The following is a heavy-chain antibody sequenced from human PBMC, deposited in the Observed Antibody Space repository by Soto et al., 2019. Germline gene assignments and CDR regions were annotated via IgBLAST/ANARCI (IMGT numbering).Heavy chain of an antibody. V-gene: IGHV4-59*02. CDR3: APTIRSSWYGGNWFDP. CDR1: GVSVSLYY. CDR2: SFYSGKT. J-gene: IGHJ5*02. D-gene: IGHD6-13*01. Sequence: LSLTCTVSGVSVSLYYWSWIRQPPGKGLEWIAYSFYSGKTDYNPSLKSRLTITKDTSKNQVVLTMTNMDPVDTATYYCAPTIRSSWYGGNWFDPWGQGTLVTVSS.